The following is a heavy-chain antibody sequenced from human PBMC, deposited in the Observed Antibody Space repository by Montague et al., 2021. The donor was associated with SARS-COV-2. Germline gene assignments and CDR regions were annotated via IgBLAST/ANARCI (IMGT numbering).Heavy chain of an antibody. CDR3: AKDQAATIASFGV. D-gene: IGHD5-12*01. CDR2: ISGSGGST. V-gene: IGHV3-23*01. Sequence: SLRLSCAASGFTFSSYAMSWVRQAPGKGLEWVSDISGSGGSTYYADSVKGRFTISRDNSKNTLYLQMNSLRAEDTAVYYCAKDQAATIASFGVWGQGTTVTVSS. J-gene: IGHJ6*02. CDR1: GFTFSSYA.